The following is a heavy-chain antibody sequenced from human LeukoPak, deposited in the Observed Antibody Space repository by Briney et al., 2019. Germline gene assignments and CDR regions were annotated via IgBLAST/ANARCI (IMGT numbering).Heavy chain of an antibody. CDR1: GFTFSTFW. CDR3: ANDRGYSFDY. CDR2: IKVDGSDT. Sequence: GGSLRLSCAASGFTFSTFWMHWVRQAPGKGLVWVSRIKVDGSDTTYADSVKGRFTISRDHAKNTLYLQMNSLRAEDTAVYYCANDRGYSFDYWGQGTLVTVSS. V-gene: IGHV3-74*01. J-gene: IGHJ4*02. D-gene: IGHD3-22*01.